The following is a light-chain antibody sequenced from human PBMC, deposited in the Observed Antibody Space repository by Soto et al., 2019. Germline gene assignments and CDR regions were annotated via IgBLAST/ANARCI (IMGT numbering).Light chain of an antibody. J-gene: IGKJ2*01. CDR1: QSVSSN. CDR2: GAS. Sequence: ERVMTQSPATLSVSPGERATLSCRASQSVSSNLAWYQQKPGQAPRLLIYGASTRATGIPARFSGSGSGTEFTLTISSVRSEDFAVYYCQQYNNWPGYTFGQGTKLEIK. V-gene: IGKV3-15*01. CDR3: QQYNNWPGYT.